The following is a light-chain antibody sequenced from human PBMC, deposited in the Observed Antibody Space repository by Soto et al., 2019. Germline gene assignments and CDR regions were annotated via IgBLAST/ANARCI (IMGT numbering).Light chain of an antibody. Sequence: DIVMTQSPDSLAVSLGERATINCKSSQSVFYSSNNKNYLAWYQQKPGQPPKLLIYWASTRESGVPDRFSGSGSGTDFTLTISSLQAEDVAVYYCQQYSSTPPTFGPGTTVDIK. V-gene: IGKV4-1*01. J-gene: IGKJ3*01. CDR2: WAS. CDR3: QQYSSTPPT. CDR1: QSVFYSSNNKNY.